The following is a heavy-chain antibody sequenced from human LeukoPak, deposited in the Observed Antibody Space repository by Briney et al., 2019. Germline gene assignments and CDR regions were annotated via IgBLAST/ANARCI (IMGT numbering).Heavy chain of an antibody. CDR1: AFIFSTYS. CDR3: ARVIRAAPGKGYFDY. J-gene: IGHJ4*02. V-gene: IGHV3-23*01. Sequence: PGGSLRLSCATAAFIFSTYSLSWVRQAPGKGLEWASSISGSGGSTYHAASVKGRFTISRDSSKNTLYLQMNSLRAEDTAIYYCARVIRAAPGKGYFDYWGQGTLVTVSS. D-gene: IGHD6-13*01. CDR2: ISGSGGST.